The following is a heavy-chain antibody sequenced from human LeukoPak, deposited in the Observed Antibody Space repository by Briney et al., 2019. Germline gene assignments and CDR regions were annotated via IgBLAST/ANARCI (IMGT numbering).Heavy chain of an antibody. D-gene: IGHD5-12*01. CDR1: GYTFTGYY. J-gene: IGHJ4*02. CDR2: INPNSGGT. Sequence: GASVKVSCKASGYTFTGYYMHWVRQAPGQGLEWMGWINPNSGGTNYAQKFQGRVTMTRDTSTSTAYMELRNLRSDDTAVYFCARDPTNTSGYYAYFDYWGQGTLVTVSS. CDR3: ARDPTNTSGYYAYFDY. V-gene: IGHV1-2*02.